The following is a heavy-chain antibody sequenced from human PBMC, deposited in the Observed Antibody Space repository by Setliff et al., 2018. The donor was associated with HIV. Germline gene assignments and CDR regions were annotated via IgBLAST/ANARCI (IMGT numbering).Heavy chain of an antibody. CDR1: GYSFSGHF. CDR2: INPESGGT. J-gene: IGHJ2*01. D-gene: IGHD1-1*01. Sequence: ASVKVSCKASGYSFSGHFMVWVRQAPGHGLEWMGWINPESGGTSYAQKFQGRVTMTPDTSITTAFMELYNLTPDDTAVYYCTRGGRVPGHWYFVLWGRGALVTVSS. CDR3: TRGGRVPGHWYFVL. V-gene: IGHV1-2*02.